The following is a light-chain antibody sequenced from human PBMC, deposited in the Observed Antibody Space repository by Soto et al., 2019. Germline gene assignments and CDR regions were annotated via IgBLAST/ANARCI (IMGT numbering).Light chain of an antibody. V-gene: IGKV3-15*01. CDR1: QSVSTD. CDR3: QQYNYWPPET. J-gene: IGKJ1*01. CDR2: GAS. Sequence: RVMPQSPATLSVSPGERATLSCRASQSVSTDLAWYQQKPGQAPRLLIFGASTRATGIPARFSGSGSGTEFILTISSLQSEDSAVYYCQQYNYWPPETFGQGTKVDIK.